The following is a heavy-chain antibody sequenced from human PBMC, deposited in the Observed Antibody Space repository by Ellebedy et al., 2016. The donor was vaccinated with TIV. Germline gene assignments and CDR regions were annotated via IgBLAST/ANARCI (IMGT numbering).Heavy chain of an antibody. V-gene: IGHV1-18*01. CDR1: GYTFTSYG. CDR2: ISAYNGNT. CDR3: ASSALQSYCSGGSCYSTNGY. Sequence: ASVKVSXXASGYTFTSYGISWVRQAPGQELEWMGWISAYNGNTNYAQKLQGRVTMTTDTSTSTAYMELSSLRSEDTAVYYCASSALQSYCSGGSCYSTNGYWGQGTLVTVSS. J-gene: IGHJ4*02. D-gene: IGHD2-15*01.